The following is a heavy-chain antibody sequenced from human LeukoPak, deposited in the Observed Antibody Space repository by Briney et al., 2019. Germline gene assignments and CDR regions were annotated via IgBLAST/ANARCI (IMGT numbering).Heavy chain of an antibody. CDR1: GGSFSGYY. CDR3: ARDHFTVAGNLDF. J-gene: IGHJ4*02. CDR2: INHSGST. Sequence: SETLSLTCTVYGGSFSGYYWSWIPQPPGKGLEWIGEINHSGSTNYNPSLKSRVTISVDTSKNQFSLKLSSVTAADTAVYYCARDHFTVAGNLDFWGQGTLVTVSS. D-gene: IGHD6-19*01. V-gene: IGHV4-34*01.